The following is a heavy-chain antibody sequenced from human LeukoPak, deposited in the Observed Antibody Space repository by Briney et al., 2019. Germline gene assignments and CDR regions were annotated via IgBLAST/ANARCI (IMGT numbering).Heavy chain of an antibody. CDR2: INHSGST. Sequence: SETLSLTCAVYGGSFSGYYWSWIRQPPGKGLELIGEINHSGSTNYNPSLKSRVTISVDTSKNHFSLKLSSVPAADTAVYYCARGGGGNWNYLDYGGQGTPVTVSS. CDR3: ARGGGGNWNYLDY. CDR1: GGSFSGYY. D-gene: IGHD1-20*01. V-gene: IGHV4-34*01. J-gene: IGHJ4*02.